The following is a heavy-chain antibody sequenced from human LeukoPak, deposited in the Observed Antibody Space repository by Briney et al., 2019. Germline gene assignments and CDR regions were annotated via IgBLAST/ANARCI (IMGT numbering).Heavy chain of an antibody. CDR3: ARHLGSSWYEGLDF. V-gene: IGHV4-39*01. CDR2: IYYSGST. CDR1: GGSISSSRYY. Sequence: SETLSLTCTVSGGSISSSRYYWGWIRQPPGKGLEWIGSIYYSGSTYYNPSLKSRVTISVHTSNNQFYLKLSSVTAADMAVYYCARHLGSSWYEGLDFWGQGTLVAVSS. D-gene: IGHD6-13*01. J-gene: IGHJ4*02.